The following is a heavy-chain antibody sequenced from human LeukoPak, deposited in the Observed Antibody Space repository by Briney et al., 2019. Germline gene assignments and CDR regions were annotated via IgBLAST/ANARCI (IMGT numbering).Heavy chain of an antibody. J-gene: IGHJ6*03. V-gene: IGHV3-30*02. CDR3: AREPSGIGRYYFYYYMDV. D-gene: IGHD6-19*01. CDR1: GFTFSSYG. Sequence: PGGSLRLSCAASGFTFSSYGMHWVRQAPGKGLEWVAFIRYDGSNKYYAASVKGRFTISRDNARNSLYLHMNSLRADDTAVYYCAREPSGIGRYYFYYYMDVWGKGTTVTVSS. CDR2: IRYDGSNK.